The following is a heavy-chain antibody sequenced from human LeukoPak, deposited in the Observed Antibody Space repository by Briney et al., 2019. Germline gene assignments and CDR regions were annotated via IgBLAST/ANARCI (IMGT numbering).Heavy chain of an antibody. D-gene: IGHD4-23*01. Sequence: SETLSLTCTVSGGSISGSSYYWAWIRQPPGKGLEWIGSIYYSGSTYYNPSLKSRVTISVDTSKNHFSMKLNSVTAADTAVYHCAREGSRGFGGLDYWGQGALVTVSS. V-gene: IGHV4-39*07. J-gene: IGHJ4*02. CDR3: AREGSRGFGGLDY. CDR1: GGSISGSSYY. CDR2: IYYSGST.